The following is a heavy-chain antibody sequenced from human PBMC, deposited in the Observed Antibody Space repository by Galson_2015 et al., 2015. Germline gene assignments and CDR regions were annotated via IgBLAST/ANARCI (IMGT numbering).Heavy chain of an antibody. CDR3: ARDTGSFKIHYYGSGSPEYYFDY. V-gene: IGHV3-33*01. Sequence: SLRLSCAASGFTFSNYGMHWVRQAPGKGLEWVAVIWYDGSNKYYADSVKGRFTVSRDNSKNTLYLQMNSLRAEATAVYYCARDTGSFKIHYYGSGSPEYYFDYWGQGTLVTVSS. CDR1: GFTFSNYG. CDR2: IWYDGSNK. J-gene: IGHJ4*02. D-gene: IGHD3-10*01.